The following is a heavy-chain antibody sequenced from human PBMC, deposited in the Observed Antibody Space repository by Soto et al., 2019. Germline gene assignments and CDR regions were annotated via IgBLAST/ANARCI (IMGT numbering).Heavy chain of an antibody. Sequence: QVQLVQSGAEVKQPGASVKVSCKASGYAFTGFHIHWVRQAPGQGLEWMGWINPNGGGRNYAQKFQGWVTMTRDTSISTGYMELSRLKSGDTAVYYCARGSVGPTTDFDYWGQGTLVTVSS. J-gene: IGHJ4*02. CDR1: GYAFTGFH. V-gene: IGHV1-2*04. CDR3: ARGSVGPTTDFDY. D-gene: IGHD1-26*01. CDR2: INPNGGGR.